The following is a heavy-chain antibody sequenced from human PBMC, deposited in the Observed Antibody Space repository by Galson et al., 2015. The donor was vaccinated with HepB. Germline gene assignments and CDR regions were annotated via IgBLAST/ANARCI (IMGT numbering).Heavy chain of an antibody. J-gene: IGHJ6*02. CDR2: IYYSGST. CDR3: ARVPATIKGIYYYYYGMDV. V-gene: IGHV4-59*01. D-gene: IGHD5-12*01. CDR1: GGSISSYY. Sequence: SETLSLTCTVSGGSISSYYWSWIRQPPGKGLEWIGYIYYSGSTNCNPSLKSRVTISVDTSKNQFSLKLSSVTAADTAVYYCARVPATIKGIYYYYYGMDVWGQGTTVTVSS.